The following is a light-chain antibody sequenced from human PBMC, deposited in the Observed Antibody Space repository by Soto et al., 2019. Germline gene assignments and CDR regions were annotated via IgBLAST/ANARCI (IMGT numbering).Light chain of an antibody. CDR3: QQYSNWPPWT. CDR1: QSLSDN. CDR2: RAS. J-gene: IGKJ1*01. V-gene: IGKV3-15*01. Sequence: EIVMTQFPATLSVSPGERATLSCRASQSLSDNLAWYQQRPGQAPRLLFYRASTRATGVPARFSASGSGTEFTLTISSLQSEDSAVYYCQQYSNWPPWTFGPGTKVEIK.